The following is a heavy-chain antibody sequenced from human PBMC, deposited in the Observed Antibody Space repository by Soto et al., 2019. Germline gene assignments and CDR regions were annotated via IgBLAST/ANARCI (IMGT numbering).Heavy chain of an antibody. CDR2: ISPYNGNT. D-gene: IGHD3-16*02. CDR3: AREGGVWGSFRYFDY. Sequence: QVQLVQSGVEVQKPGASVKVSCKASGYTFSSYVINWLRQAPGQGLEWMGWISPYNGNTNYGQNLQGRVTMTTDTSTSIVDMALRSLRSDDTAVYYCAREGGVWGSFRYFDYWGQGTLVTVSP. CDR1: GYTFSSYV. V-gene: IGHV1-18*04. J-gene: IGHJ4*02.